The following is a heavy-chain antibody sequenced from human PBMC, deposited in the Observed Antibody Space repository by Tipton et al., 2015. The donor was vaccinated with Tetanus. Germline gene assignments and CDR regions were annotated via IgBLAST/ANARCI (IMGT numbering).Heavy chain of an antibody. CDR2: ISANNGNT. V-gene: IGHV1-18*01. CDR1: GYTFTSYS. J-gene: IGHJ4*02. Sequence: QSGAEVKKPGASVKVSCKASGYTFTSYSISWVRQAPGQGLEWMGWISANNGNTNYAQKLQGRLTMTTDTSTNTAYMELRSLRSDDTAVYYCAREGLVLDYSNCHLCFDYWGQGTLVTVSS. CDR3: AREGLVLDYSNCHLCFDY. D-gene: IGHD4-11*01.